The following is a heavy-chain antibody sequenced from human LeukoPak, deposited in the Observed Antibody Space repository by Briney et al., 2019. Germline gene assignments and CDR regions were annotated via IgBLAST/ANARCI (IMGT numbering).Heavy chain of an antibody. J-gene: IGHJ4*02. Sequence: SETLSLTCTVSGGSISSSSYYWGCIRQPPGKWLEWTGSIYYSGSTYYNPSLKSRVTISVDTSKNQFSLKLSSVTAADTAVYYCARTEQWLVRDLDYWGQGTLVTVSS. CDR3: ARTEQWLVRDLDY. CDR2: IYYSGST. D-gene: IGHD6-19*01. CDR1: GGSISSSSYY. V-gene: IGHV4-39*01.